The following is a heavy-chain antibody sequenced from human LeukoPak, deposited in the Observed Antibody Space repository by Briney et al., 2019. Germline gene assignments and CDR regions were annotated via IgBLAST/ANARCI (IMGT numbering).Heavy chain of an antibody. D-gene: IGHD3-9*01. CDR1: GVSVSSGSYY. CDR2: IYYSGST. CDR3: ARGPIFGP. V-gene: IGHV4-61*01. Sequence: SETLSLTCTVSGVSVSSGSYYWSWIRQPPGKGLEWIGYIYYSGSTNYNPSLKSRVTISVDTSKNQFSLKLSSMTAADTAVYYCARGPIFGPWGQGTLVTVSS. J-gene: IGHJ5*02.